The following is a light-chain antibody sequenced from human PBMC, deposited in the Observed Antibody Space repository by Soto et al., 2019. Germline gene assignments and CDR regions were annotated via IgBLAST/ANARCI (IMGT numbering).Light chain of an antibody. CDR2: DVS. V-gene: IGLV2-14*01. Sequence: QSALTQPASVSGSPGQSITISCTATSSDVGGYNYVSWYQQHPGKAPKFMIYDVSNRPSGVSNRFSGSKSGNTASLTISGLQAEDEADYYCSSYTSSSTLGHVVFGGGTKLTVL. J-gene: IGLJ2*01. CDR3: SSYTSSSTLGHVV. CDR1: SSDVGGYNY.